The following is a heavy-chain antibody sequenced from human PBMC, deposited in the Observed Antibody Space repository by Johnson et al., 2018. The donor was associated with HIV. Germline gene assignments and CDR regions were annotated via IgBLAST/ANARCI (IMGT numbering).Heavy chain of an antibody. D-gene: IGHD3/OR15-3a*01. J-gene: IGHJ3*02. CDR2: SNWYGGSA. CDR1: GFTFDDYG. CDR3: ARDNDLSSAFDI. V-gene: IGHV3-20*04. Sequence: EKLVESGGGVVRPGGSLRLSCAASGFTFDDYGMSWVRQAPGKGLEWVSGSNWYGGSAGYADSVKGRFPISRDNAKNSLYLQMNSLRAEDTALYYCARDNDLSSAFDIWGQGTMVTVSA.